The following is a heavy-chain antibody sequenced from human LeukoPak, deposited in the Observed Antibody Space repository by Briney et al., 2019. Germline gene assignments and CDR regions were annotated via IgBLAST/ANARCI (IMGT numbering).Heavy chain of an antibody. CDR1: GFSLITSGMC. CDR2: IDWDDDK. V-gene: IGHV2-70*01. Sequence: SGPALVKPTQTLTLTCAFSGFSLITSGMCVSWIRQPPGKALEWLALIDWDDDKYYSTSLKTRLTISKDTFKNQVVLTMTNMDPVDTATYYCARISAYGDYYFDYWGQGTLVTVSS. CDR3: ARISAYGDYYFDY. D-gene: IGHD4-17*01. J-gene: IGHJ4*02.